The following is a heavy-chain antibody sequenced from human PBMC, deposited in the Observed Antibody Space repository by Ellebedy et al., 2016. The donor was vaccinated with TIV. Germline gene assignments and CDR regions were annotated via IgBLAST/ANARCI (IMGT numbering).Heavy chain of an antibody. J-gene: IGHJ6*02. CDR3: ERGHCSGSSCLYYYYGMDV. D-gene: IGHD2-15*01. CDR1: GFTFSRYW. CDR2: IRQDGSDK. Sequence: GESLKISCAASGFTFSRYWMNWVRQAPGKGLEWVANIRQDGSDKDYVDSVKGRFTISRDNAKNSLYLQMNSLRAEDTAVYYCERGHCSGSSCLYYYYGMDVWGQGTTVTVAS. V-gene: IGHV3-7*03.